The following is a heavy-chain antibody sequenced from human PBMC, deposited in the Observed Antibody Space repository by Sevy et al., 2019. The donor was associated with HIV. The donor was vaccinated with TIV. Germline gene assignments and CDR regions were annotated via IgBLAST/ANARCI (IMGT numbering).Heavy chain of an antibody. D-gene: IGHD3-9*01. J-gene: IGHJ6*02. Sequence: GGSLRLSCAASGFTFSSYWMSWVRQAPGKGLEWVANIKQDGSEKYYVDSVKGRFTISRDNAKNSLYLQMNSLRAEDTAVYYCTRRLSYYDILTGYYYYGMDVWGQGTTVTVSS. CDR1: GFTFSSYW. V-gene: IGHV3-7*03. CDR3: TRRLSYYDILTGYYYYGMDV. CDR2: IKQDGSEK.